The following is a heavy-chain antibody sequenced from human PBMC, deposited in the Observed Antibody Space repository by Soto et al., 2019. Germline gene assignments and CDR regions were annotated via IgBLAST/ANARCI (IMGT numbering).Heavy chain of an antibody. J-gene: IGHJ4*02. D-gene: IGHD3-22*01. CDR3: VKGPESYYDSSGYAFGY. Sequence: PGGSLRLSCSASGFTFSSYAMHWVRQAPGKGLEYVSSISSNGGSTYYADSVKGRFTISRDNSKNTLYLQMSSLRAEDTAVYYCVKGPESYYDSSGYAFGYWGQGALVTVSS. V-gene: IGHV3-64D*08. CDR2: ISSNGGST. CDR1: GFTFSSYA.